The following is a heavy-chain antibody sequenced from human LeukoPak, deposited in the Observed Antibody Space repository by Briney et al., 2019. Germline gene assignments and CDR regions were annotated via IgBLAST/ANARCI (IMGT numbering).Heavy chain of an antibody. Sequence: PGGSLRLSCAASGFTFSTYGMEWVRQAPGKGLEWVAVIWYDGSNKYYADSVKGRFTISRDNSNNMLYLQMNSLRVEDTAVYYCARVVGTARIDYGTDVWGQGTTVTVSS. J-gene: IGHJ6*02. CDR3: ARVVGTARIDYGTDV. V-gene: IGHV3-33*01. CDR2: IWYDGSNK. D-gene: IGHD1-14*01. CDR1: GFTFSTYG.